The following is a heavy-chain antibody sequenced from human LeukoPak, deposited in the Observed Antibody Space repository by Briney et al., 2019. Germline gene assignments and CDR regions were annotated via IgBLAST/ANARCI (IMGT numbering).Heavy chain of an antibody. D-gene: IGHD3-22*01. CDR1: GFIFSSYG. CDR2: IRSDGSDT. Sequence: GGSLRLSCAASGFIFSSYGMHWVRQPPGKGLEWVAFIRSDGSDTYSAASVKGRFTISRDNSKNTLWLQMNSLRAEDTAVYYCAKHDSSSDFWGQRTLVTVSS. V-gene: IGHV3-30*02. J-gene: IGHJ4*02. CDR3: AKHDSSSDF.